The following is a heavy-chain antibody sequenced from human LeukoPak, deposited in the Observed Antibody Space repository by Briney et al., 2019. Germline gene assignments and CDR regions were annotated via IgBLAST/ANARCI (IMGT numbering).Heavy chain of an antibody. Sequence: PGGSLRLSCAASGFTFSSYAMSWVRQAPGKGLEWVSAISGSGGSTYYADSVKGRFTISRDNSKNTLYLQMNSLRAEDTAVYYCAKIIAAAGTGTLFYYYYGMDVWGQGTTVTVSS. CDR2: ISGSGGST. V-gene: IGHV3-23*01. CDR1: GFTFSSYA. CDR3: AKIIAAAGTGTLFYYYYGMDV. D-gene: IGHD6-13*01. J-gene: IGHJ6*02.